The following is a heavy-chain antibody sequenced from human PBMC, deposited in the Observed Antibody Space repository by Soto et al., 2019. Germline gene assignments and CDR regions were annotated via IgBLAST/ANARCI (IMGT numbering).Heavy chain of an antibody. Sequence: QVQLVQSGAEVKKPGASVKVSCKTSGYTFISCGISWVRQAPGQGPEWMGWISTYNGKTNYAQRLQGRVTMTTDTSTSTVYMELRSLRSDDTAVYYCVRGPFWFDPWGQGTLVTVSS. V-gene: IGHV1-18*01. CDR1: GYTFISCG. J-gene: IGHJ5*02. CDR2: ISTYNGKT. CDR3: VRGPFWFDP.